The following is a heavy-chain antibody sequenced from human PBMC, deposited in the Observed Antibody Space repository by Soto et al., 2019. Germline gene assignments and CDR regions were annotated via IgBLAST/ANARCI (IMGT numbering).Heavy chain of an antibody. CDR2: ISYTGST. Sequence: PSETLSLTCTVSGGSISSSSYWGWIRQPPGKGLEWIGSISYTGSTYYNPSLKSRVTVSVDTSKNQFSLKPSSVTAADTAVYYCVRTSITSQYGAGYFEYWGQGTLVTVSS. V-gene: IGHV4-39*01. J-gene: IGHJ4*02. D-gene: IGHD2-2*01. CDR1: GGSISSSSY. CDR3: VRTSITSQYGAGYFEY.